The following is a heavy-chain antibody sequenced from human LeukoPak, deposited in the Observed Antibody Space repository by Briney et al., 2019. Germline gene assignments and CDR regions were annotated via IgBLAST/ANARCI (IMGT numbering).Heavy chain of an antibody. D-gene: IGHD4-17*01. CDR1: GFTLSLYG. Sequence: PGGSLRLSCAASGFTLSLYGMHWVRQAPGKGLQWVASTRYDESNEYYADSVKGRFTISRDNSRNTLHLQMNSLRPEDTAVYYCANVKGRYGDYGFDQWGQGTLVTVSS. CDR3: ANVKGRYGDYGFDQ. V-gene: IGHV3-30*02. J-gene: IGHJ4*02. CDR2: TRYDESNE.